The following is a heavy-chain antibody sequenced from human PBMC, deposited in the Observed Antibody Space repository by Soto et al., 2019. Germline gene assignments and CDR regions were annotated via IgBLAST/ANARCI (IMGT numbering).Heavy chain of an antibody. D-gene: IGHD6-6*01. J-gene: IGHJ6*02. Sequence: ASVKVSCKASGYTFTAYHLHCVRRSPGQWLEWVGWINPNSGVTNYAQKYQGRVTMTRDTSNNTAFLHWSSLKASDSAIYYCARHLSPSSVGYYYGMDLWGQGTTVTVSS. CDR1: GYTFTAYH. V-gene: IGHV1-2*02. CDR3: ARHLSPSSVGYYYGMDL. CDR2: INPNSGVT.